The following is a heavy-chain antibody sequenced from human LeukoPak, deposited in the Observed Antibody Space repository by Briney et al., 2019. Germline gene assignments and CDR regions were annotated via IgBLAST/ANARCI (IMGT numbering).Heavy chain of an antibody. J-gene: IGHJ1*01. Sequence: GGSLRLSCAASGFIFNNYAMHWFRQAPGKGQEYVSVVTSNGANTYYGTSVKGRFTVSRDNSKNLVFLDMASLRPEDTAVYFCARSGYIYGTLLDFWGQGTSVTVSP. CDR3: ARSGYIYGTLLDF. V-gene: IGHV3-64*01. D-gene: IGHD5-18*01. CDR2: VTSNGANT. CDR1: GFIFNNYA.